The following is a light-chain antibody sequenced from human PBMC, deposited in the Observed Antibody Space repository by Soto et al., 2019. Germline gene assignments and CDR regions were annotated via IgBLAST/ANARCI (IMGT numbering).Light chain of an antibody. CDR1: SSNIGNNY. J-gene: IGLJ7*01. CDR3: GSWDNSLSVV. V-gene: IGLV1-51*02. CDR2: END. Sequence: QSVLTQPPSVSAAPGQKVTISCSGSSSNIGNNYVFWYQQLPGTAPKHLIYENDKRPSGISDRFSGSNSGASATLDITGLQTGDEADYYCGSWDNSLSVVFGGGTQLTVL.